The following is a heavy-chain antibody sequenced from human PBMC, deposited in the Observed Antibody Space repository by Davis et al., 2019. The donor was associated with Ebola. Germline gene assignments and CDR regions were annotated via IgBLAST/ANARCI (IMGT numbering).Heavy chain of an antibody. D-gene: IGHD6-13*01. CDR2: INHSGST. CDR3: ARPHSSWPYYYYGMDV. J-gene: IGHJ6*02. Sequence: SETLSLTCAVYGGSFSGYYWSWIRQPPGKGLEWIGEINHSGSTNYNPSLKSRVTISVDTSKNQFSLKLSSVTAADTAVYYCARPHSSWPYYYYGMDVWGQGTTVTVSS. V-gene: IGHV4-34*01. CDR1: GGSFSGYY.